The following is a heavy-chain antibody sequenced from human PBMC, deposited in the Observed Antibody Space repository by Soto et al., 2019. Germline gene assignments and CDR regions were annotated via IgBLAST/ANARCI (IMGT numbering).Heavy chain of an antibody. D-gene: IGHD6-19*01. CDR3: ARVPRSSGWPNFDY. CDR1: GGTFSSYA. V-gene: IGHV1-2*02. Sequence: QVQLVQSGAEVKKPGSSVKVSCKASGGTFSSYAISWVRQAPGQGLEWMGWINPNSGGTNYAQKFQGRVTMTRDTSISTAYMELSRLRSDDTAVYYCARVPRSSGWPNFDYWGQGTLVTVSS. CDR2: INPNSGGT. J-gene: IGHJ4*02.